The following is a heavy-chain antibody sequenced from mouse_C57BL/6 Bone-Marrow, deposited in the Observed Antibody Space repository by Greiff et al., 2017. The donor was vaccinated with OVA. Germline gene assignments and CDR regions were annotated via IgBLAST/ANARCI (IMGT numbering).Heavy chain of an antibody. V-gene: IGHV10-1*01. Sequence: DVKLQESGGGLVQPKGSLKLSCAASGFSFNTYAMNWVRQAPGKGLEWVARIRSKSNNYATYYADSVKDRFTISRDDSESMLYLQMNNLKTEDTAMYYCVRGALLLRGFDYWGQGTTLTVSS. J-gene: IGHJ2*01. CDR2: IRSKSNNYAT. CDR1: GFSFNTYA. D-gene: IGHD1-1*01. CDR3: VRGALLLRGFDY.